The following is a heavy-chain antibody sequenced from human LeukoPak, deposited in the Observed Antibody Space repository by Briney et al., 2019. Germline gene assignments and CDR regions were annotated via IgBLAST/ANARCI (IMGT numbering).Heavy chain of an antibody. Sequence: SVKVSCKASGGTFSSYAIRWVRQAPGQGLECMGRIIPNFGTANYAQKFQGRDTITADESTSTAYMELSSLRSEDTAVYYCARDLRGSYLSWGQGTLVTVSS. D-gene: IGHD1-26*01. CDR1: GGTFSSYA. V-gene: IGHV1-69*13. CDR3: ARDLRGSYLS. CDR2: IIPNFGTA. J-gene: IGHJ4*02.